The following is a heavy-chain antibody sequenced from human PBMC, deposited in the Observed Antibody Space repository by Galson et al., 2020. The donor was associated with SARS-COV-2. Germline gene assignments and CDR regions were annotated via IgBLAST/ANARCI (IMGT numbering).Heavy chain of an antibody. V-gene: IGHV4-39*01. J-gene: IGHJ1*01. CDR3: ARLTWQWVVEH. CDR1: GGSIFRSTYY. CDR2: IYYSGNT. Sequence: SETLSLTCTVSGGSIFRSTYYWGWIRQTPGKGLEWIGSIYYSGNTYYNPSLKSRVGISVDTSKNQFSLSLRSVTAADTAVYYCARLTWQWVVEHWGQGTLV. D-gene: IGHD6-19*01.